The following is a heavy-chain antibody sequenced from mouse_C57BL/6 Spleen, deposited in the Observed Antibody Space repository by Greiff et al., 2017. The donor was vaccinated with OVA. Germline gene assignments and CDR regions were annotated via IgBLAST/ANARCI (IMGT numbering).Heavy chain of an antibody. Sequence: QVQLKQSGAELARPGASVKLSCKASGYTFTSYGISWVKQRTGQGLEWIGEIYPRSGNTYYNEKFKGKATLTADKSSSTAYMELRSLTSEDSAVYFCAREGTTVVAYYAMDYWGQGTSVTVPS. CDR1: GYTFTSYG. V-gene: IGHV1-81*01. J-gene: IGHJ4*01. D-gene: IGHD1-1*01. CDR2: IYPRSGNT. CDR3: AREGTTVVAYYAMDY.